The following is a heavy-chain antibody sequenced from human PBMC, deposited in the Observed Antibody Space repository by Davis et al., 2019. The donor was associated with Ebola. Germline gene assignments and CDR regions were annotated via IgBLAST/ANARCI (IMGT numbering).Heavy chain of an antibody. CDR3: AKDGSWY. Sequence: GESLKISCAASGFTFSSYGMHWVRQAPGKGLEWVAVISYDGSNKYYADSVKGRFTISRDNSKNTLYLQMNSLRAEDTAVYYCAKDGSWYWGQGTLVTVSS. J-gene: IGHJ4*02. CDR1: GFTFSSYG. CDR2: ISYDGSNK. V-gene: IGHV3-30*18.